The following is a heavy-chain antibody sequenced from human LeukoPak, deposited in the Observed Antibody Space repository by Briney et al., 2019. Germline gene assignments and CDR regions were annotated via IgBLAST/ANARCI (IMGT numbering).Heavy chain of an antibody. CDR1: GGSFSGYY. J-gene: IGHJ3*02. CDR2: INHSGST. CDR3: ARALPSPLYSGSYADAFDI. D-gene: IGHD1-26*01. Sequence: SETLSLTCAVYGGSFSGYYWSWIRQPPGKGLEWIGEINHSGSTNYNPSLESRVTISVDTSKNQFSLKLSSVTAADTAVYYCARALPSPLYSGSYADAFDIWGQGTMVTVSS. V-gene: IGHV4-34*01.